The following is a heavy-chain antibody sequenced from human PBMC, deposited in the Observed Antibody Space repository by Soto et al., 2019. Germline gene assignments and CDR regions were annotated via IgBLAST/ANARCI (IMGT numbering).Heavy chain of an antibody. J-gene: IGHJ5*02. CDR2: IYHSGST. Sequence: SGTPSPTCAVSGGSIRSGGYSWSWIRQPPGKGLEWIGYIYHSGSTYYNPSLKSRVTISVDRSKNQFSLKLSSVTAADTAVCYCARVPDRWGQGTLVTVSS. D-gene: IGHD2-2*01. V-gene: IGHV4-30-2*01. CDR3: ARVPDR. CDR1: GGSIRSGGYS.